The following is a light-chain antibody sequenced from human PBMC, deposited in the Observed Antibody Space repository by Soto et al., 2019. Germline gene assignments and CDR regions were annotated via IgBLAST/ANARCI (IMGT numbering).Light chain of an antibody. J-gene: IGKJ1*01. CDR1: QSIYTW. CDR3: QQYNNYLWT. Sequence: DIQLTQSPSTLSASVGDRVTITCRASQSIYTWLAWYQQKPGKAPNLLIYDASNLETGVPSRFNGSGSGAEFSLTVSSLEPDDFATYYCQQYNNYLWTFGQGTKVDIK. CDR2: DAS. V-gene: IGKV1-5*01.